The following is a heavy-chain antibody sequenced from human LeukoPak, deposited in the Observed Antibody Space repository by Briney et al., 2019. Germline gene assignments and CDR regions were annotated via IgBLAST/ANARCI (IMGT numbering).Heavy chain of an antibody. J-gene: IGHJ1*01. V-gene: IGHV3-21*04. Sequence: GGSLRLSCAVSGFTLSSYSMNWVRQAPGKGLEWVSSISSSSSHIYYADSVKGRFTISRDNSKNTLYLQMNSLRAEDTAVYYCAKLPGSITMIVVVTFQHWGQGTLVTVSS. D-gene: IGHD3-22*01. CDR2: ISSSSSHI. CDR1: GFTLSSYS. CDR3: AKLPGSITMIVVVTFQH.